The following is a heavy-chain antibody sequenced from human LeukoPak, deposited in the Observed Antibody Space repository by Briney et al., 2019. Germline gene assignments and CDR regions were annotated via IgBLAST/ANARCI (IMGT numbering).Heavy chain of an antibody. V-gene: IGHV1-2*06. Sequence: ASVKVSCKASGYTFTGYYMHWVRQASGQGLEWMGRINPNSGGTNYAQKFQGRVTMTRDTSISTAYMELSRLRSDDTAVYYCARGSSEWSGWYYFDYWGQGTLVTVPS. J-gene: IGHJ4*02. CDR3: ARGSSEWSGWYYFDY. CDR2: INPNSGGT. CDR1: GYTFTGYY. D-gene: IGHD6-19*01.